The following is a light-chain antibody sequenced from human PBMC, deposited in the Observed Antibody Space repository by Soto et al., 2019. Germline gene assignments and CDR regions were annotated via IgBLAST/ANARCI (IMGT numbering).Light chain of an antibody. J-gene: IGLJ2*01. CDR3: SSYTVTTTLVV. Sequence: QSALTQPASVSGSPGQSVTISCTGTSSDIGAFNYVSWYQHHPGKAPKLMIYGVANRPSGVSNRFSGSKSGNTASLTISGLQAEDEASSYCSSYTVTTTLVVFGGGTKLTVL. CDR1: SSDIGAFNY. CDR2: GVA. V-gene: IGLV2-14*01.